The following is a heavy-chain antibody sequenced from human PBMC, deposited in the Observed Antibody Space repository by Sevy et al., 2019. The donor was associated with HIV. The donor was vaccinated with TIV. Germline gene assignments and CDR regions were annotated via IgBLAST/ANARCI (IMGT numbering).Heavy chain of an antibody. CDR2: IWYDGSNK. Sequence: GGSLRLCCAASGFTFSSYGMHWVRQAPGKGLEWVAVIWYDGSNKYYADSVKGRFTISRDNSKNTLYLQMNSLRAEDTAVYYCARAPPIKKASITIFGVVIIEPPDYWGQGTLVTVSS. D-gene: IGHD3-3*01. J-gene: IGHJ4*02. CDR1: GFTFSSYG. V-gene: IGHV3-33*01. CDR3: ARAPPIKKASITIFGVVIIEPPDY.